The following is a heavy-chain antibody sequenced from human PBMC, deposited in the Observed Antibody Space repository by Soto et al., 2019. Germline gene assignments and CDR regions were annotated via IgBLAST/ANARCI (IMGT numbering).Heavy chain of an antibody. CDR1: GASICSGGW. CDR3: ARHEGWTGPDQ. V-gene: IGHV4-4*02. J-gene: IGHJ5*02. Sequence: LSLTCAVSGASICSGGWWSWVRQPPGKGLEWIAEIFHDGNTNYSPSLKSRVTISVDKSQNQFSLNVYSVTAADTAVYYCARHEGWTGPDQWGQGTLVTVSS. D-gene: IGHD2-8*02. CDR2: IFHDGNT.